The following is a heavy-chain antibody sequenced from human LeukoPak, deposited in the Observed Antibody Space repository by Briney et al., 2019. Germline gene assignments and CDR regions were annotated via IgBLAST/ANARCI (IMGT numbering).Heavy chain of an antibody. Sequence: SLRLSCGAFGFPLDDYPMHWVPQAPGKGLEWVSRIRWNSGSIGYADSVKGRFTTSRDNAKNSLYLQMNSLRAEGTALYYCARSGYSSSWYLVYVDYWGHGTLVTVSS. CDR2: IRWNSGSI. V-gene: IGHV3-9*01. J-gene: IGHJ4*01. D-gene: IGHD6-13*01. CDR1: GFPLDDYP. CDR3: ARSGYSSSWYLVYVDY.